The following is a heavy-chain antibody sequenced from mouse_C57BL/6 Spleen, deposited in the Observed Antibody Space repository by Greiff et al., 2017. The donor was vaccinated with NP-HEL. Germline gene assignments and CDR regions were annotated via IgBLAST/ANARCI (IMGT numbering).Heavy chain of an antibody. CDR1: GYTFTDYY. D-gene: IGHD1-1*01. CDR2: INPNNGGT. V-gene: IGHV1-26*01. J-gene: IGHJ1*03. CDR3: ARPSYYGSSYFDV. Sequence: VQLQQSGPELVKPGASVKISCKASGYTFTDYYMNWVKQSHGKSLEWIGDINPNNGGTSYNQKFKGKATLTVDKSSSTAYMELRSLTSEDSAVYYCARPSYYGSSYFDVWGTGTTVTVSS.